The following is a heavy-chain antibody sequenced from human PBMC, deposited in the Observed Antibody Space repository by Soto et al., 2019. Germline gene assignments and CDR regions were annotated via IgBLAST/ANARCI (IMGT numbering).Heavy chain of an antibody. CDR1: GGSISTNY. D-gene: IGHD3-22*01. V-gene: IGHV4-59*07. CDR2: IHYSGRT. CDR3: ARLGGYYPAFDQ. Sequence: DTLSHTCTVSGGSISTNYWSSIRQSPENGLEWIGYIHYSGRTNHNHFPKSRDTKSKDTTKNQFSLNLSSVTAADTAVYYCARLGGYYPAFDQWGQGSLVTVSS. J-gene: IGHJ4*02.